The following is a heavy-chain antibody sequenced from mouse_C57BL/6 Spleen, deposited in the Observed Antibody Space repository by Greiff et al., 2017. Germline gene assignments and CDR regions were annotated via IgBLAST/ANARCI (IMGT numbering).Heavy chain of an antibody. CDR2: IDPSDSYT. CDR3: AREGYGSSYYFDY. CDR1: GYTFTSYW. J-gene: IGHJ2*01. Sequence: QVQLQQPGAELVRPGTSVKLSCKASGYTFTSYWMHWVKQRPGQGLEWIGVIDPSDSYTNCNQKFKGKATLTVDTSSSTAYMQLSSLTSEDSAVYYCAREGYGSSYYFDYWGQGTTLTVSS. V-gene: IGHV1-59*01. D-gene: IGHD1-1*01.